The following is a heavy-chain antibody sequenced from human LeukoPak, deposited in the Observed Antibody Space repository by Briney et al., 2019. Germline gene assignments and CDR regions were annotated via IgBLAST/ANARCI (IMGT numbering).Heavy chain of an antibody. CDR3: AREEPDCSSTSCAQYYFDY. D-gene: IGHD2-2*01. V-gene: IGHV1-3*01. CDR1: GYTFTSYA. Sequence: ASVKVSCKASGYTFTSYAMHWVRQAPGQRLEWMGWINAGNGNTKYSQKFQGRVTITRDTSASTAYMELSSLRSEDTAVYYCAREEPDCSSTSCAQYYFDYWGQGTLVTVSS. J-gene: IGHJ4*02. CDR2: INAGNGNT.